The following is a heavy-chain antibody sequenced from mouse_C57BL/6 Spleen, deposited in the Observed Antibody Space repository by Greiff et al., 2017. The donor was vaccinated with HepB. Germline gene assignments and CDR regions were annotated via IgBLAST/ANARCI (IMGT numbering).Heavy chain of an antibody. CDR2: IDPENGDT. D-gene: IGHD1-3*01. J-gene: IGHJ4*01. CDR3: TLTTGYNYAIDY. V-gene: IGHV14-4*01. Sequence: EVQVVESGAELVRPGASVKLSCTASGFNIKDDYMHWVKQRPEQGLEWIGWIDPENGDTEYASKFQGKATITADTSSNTAYLQLSSLTSEDTAVYYCTLTTGYNYAIDYWGQGTSVTVSS. CDR1: GFNIKDDY.